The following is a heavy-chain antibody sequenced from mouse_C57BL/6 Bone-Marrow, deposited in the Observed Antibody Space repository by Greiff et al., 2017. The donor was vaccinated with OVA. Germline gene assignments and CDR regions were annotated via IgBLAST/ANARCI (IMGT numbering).Heavy chain of an antibody. CDR2: IDPENGDT. J-gene: IGHJ4*01. CDR3: SRWYYGSSPPYYALDY. Sequence: VQLQQSGAELVRPGASVKLSCTASGFNIKDDYMHWVKQRPEQGLEWIGWIDPENGDTEYASKFQGKATITADTSSNTAYLQLSSLTSEDTAVYYCSRWYYGSSPPYYALDYWGQGTTVTVSS. V-gene: IGHV14-4*01. D-gene: IGHD1-1*01. CDR1: GFNIKDDY.